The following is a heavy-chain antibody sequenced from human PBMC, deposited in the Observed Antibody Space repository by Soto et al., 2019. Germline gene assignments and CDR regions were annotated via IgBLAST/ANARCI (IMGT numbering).Heavy chain of an antibody. Sequence: QVQLVESGGGVVQPGRSLRLSCAASGFTFSSYGMHWVRQAPGKGLEWVAVIWYDGSNKYYADSVKGRFTISRDNSKNTLDLQMNSLRAEDTAVYYCARCGRTAQYPDDYYYYYMDVWGKGTTVTVSS. CDR1: GFTFSSYG. D-gene: IGHD1-26*01. V-gene: IGHV3-33*01. CDR2: IWYDGSNK. J-gene: IGHJ6*03. CDR3: ARCGRTAQYPDDYYYYYMDV.